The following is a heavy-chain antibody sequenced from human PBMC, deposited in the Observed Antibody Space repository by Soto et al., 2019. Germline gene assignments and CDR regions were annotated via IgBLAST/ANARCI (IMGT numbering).Heavy chain of an antibody. J-gene: IGHJ6*02. V-gene: IGHV4-39*01. D-gene: IGHD2-2*03. CDR2: IYSSENT. CDR1: GGSVSSNSYS. CDR3: ARLSGYCVSTSCHGYYGMDV. Sequence: SETLSLTCTVSGGSVSSNSYSWGWIRQSPGKGLEWIGTIYSSENTYYNPSLVSRVTISVDTSMNEFSLRLSSVTAADTAFYYCARLSGYCVSTSCHGYYGMDVWGQGTTVT.